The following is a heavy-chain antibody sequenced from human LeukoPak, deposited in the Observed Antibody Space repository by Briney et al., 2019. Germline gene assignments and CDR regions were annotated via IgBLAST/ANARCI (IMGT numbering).Heavy chain of an antibody. Sequence: GASVKVSCKASGGTFSSYAISWVRQAPGQELEWMGGIIPIFGTANYAQKFQGRVTITTDESTSTAYMELSSLGSEDTAVYYCATQGEKTHQSSGGSCYSLDYWGQGTLVTVSS. D-gene: IGHD2-15*01. J-gene: IGHJ4*02. CDR3: ATQGEKTHQSSGGSCYSLDY. V-gene: IGHV1-69*05. CDR1: GGTFSSYA. CDR2: IIPIFGTA.